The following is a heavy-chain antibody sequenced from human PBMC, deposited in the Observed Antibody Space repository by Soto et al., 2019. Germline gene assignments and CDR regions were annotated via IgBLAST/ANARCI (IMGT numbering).Heavy chain of an antibody. CDR1: GFNFGVYT. Sequence: EVQLVESGGGLVRPGGSLRLSCAASGFNFGVYTMNWVRQAPGKGLEWVSSISSRSSYIWYADSVKGRFTISRDNAKNSLYLQLNSLRGEDTAVYYCARDVDTALNMGCDSWGQGTLLTVSS. D-gene: IGHD5-18*01. V-gene: IGHV3-21*02. J-gene: IGHJ4*02. CDR3: ARDVDTALNMGCDS. CDR2: ISSRSSYI.